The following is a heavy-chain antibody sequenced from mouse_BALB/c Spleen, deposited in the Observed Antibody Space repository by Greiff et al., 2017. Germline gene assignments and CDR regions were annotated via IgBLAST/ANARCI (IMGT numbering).Heavy chain of an antibody. V-gene: IGHV1S135*01. J-gene: IGHJ3*01. CDR1: GYSFTSYY. D-gene: IGHD2-14*01. CDR2: IDPFNGGT. Sequence: VQLQQSGPELMKPGASVKISCKASGYSFTSYYMHWVKQSHGKSLEWIGYIDPFNGGTSYNQKFKGKATLTVDKSSSTAYMHLSSLTSEDSAVYYCARGGYERFAYWGQGTLVTVSA. CDR3: ARGGYERFAY.